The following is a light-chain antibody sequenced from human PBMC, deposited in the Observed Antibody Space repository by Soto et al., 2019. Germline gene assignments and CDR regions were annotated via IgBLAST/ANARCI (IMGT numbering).Light chain of an antibody. CDR2: GDR. Sequence: QSALTQPASVSGSPGQSITISCTGTSSDVGYYTFVSWYQQHPSKAPRLMIYGDRDRASGVSNRFSGSKSGNTASLTISGLQAEDEADYYCSSHASSRTLVFGLGTKVTVL. CDR3: SSHASSRTLV. CDR1: SSDVGYYTF. J-gene: IGLJ1*01. V-gene: IGLV2-14*02.